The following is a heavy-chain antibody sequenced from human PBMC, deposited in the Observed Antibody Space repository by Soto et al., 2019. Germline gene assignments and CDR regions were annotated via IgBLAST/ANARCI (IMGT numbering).Heavy chain of an antibody. J-gene: IGHJ5*02. CDR2: INPATGNT. D-gene: IGHD1-1*01. Sequence: QVQLVQSGAEVKKPGTSVKVSCKASGHSFATYAIHWVRQAPGQGLEWMGWINPATGNTEYSDKFQDRVTFTRDTSATTAYMELRGLRSEDTAVYYCARRYKSAGWLEPWGQGTLVTVSS. V-gene: IGHV1-3*01. CDR3: ARRYKSAGWLEP. CDR1: GHSFATYA.